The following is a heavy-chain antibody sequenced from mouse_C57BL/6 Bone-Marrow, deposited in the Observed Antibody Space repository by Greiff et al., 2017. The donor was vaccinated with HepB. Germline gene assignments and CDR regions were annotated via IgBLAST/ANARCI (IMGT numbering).Heavy chain of an antibody. CDR1: GYTFTEYT. V-gene: IGHV1-62-2*01. Sequence: VQWVESGAELVKPGASVKLSCKASGYTFTEYTIHWVKQRSGQGLEWIGWFYPGSGSIKYNEKFKDKATLTADKSSSTVYMELSRLTSEDSAVYFCARHEDRGLYFDYWGQGTTLTVSS. D-gene: IGHD3-3*01. J-gene: IGHJ2*01. CDR2: FYPGSGSI. CDR3: ARHEDRGLYFDY.